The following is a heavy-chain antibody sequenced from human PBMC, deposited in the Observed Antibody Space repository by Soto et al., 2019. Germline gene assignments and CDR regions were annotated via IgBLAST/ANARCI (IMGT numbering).Heavy chain of an antibody. CDR2: INHSGST. D-gene: IGHD6-6*01. CDR1: CGSLSGYY. V-gene: IGHV4-34*01. CDR3: ARTSRFDC. Sequence: QVQLQQWGAGLLKPSETLSLTCAVYCGSLSGYYWSWIRQPPGQGLEWIGEINHSGSTNYNPSLKSRVTMSVDTAKNQFSLKLSSVTAADRAVYYCARTSRFDCWGQVSLVTVSS. J-gene: IGHJ4*02.